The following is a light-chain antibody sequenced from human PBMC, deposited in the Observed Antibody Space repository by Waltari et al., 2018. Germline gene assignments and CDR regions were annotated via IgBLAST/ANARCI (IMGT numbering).Light chain of an antibody. CDR3: SSYTTRGTVV. CDR2: DVT. J-gene: IGLJ2*01. Sequence: QSALTQPASMSGSPGQSITISCHGTDTDIATSNYFPLYQQHPGKVPKLIIYDVTLRPSGVSYRFSGSKSGNTASLSISALQAEDEAGYYCSSYTTRGTVVFGGGTTLTV. CDR1: DTDIATSNY. V-gene: IGLV2-14*01.